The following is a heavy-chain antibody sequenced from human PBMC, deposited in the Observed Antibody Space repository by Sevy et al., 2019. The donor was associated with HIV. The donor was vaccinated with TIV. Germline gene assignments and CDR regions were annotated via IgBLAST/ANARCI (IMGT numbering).Heavy chain of an antibody. D-gene: IGHD2-15*01. J-gene: IGHJ4*02. CDR1: GGSFSGYY. Sequence: SETLSLTCAVYGGSFSGYYWSWIRQPPGKGLEWIGEINHSGSTNYNPSPKSGVTISLDTSKNQFSLKLSPVTAADTAVYYCAGGRLVVVVVAATPPFDYWGQGTLVTVSS. CDR2: INHSGST. V-gene: IGHV4-34*01. CDR3: AGGRLVVVVVAATPPFDY.